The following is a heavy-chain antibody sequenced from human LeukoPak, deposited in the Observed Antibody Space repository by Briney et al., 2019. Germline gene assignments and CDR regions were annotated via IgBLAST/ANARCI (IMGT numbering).Heavy chain of an antibody. CDR3: ANDWANGDYIDH. Sequence: PGRSLTLSCAASGFTFRYYGMHWVRHAPGKGLEWVAVVSYDGTNEKYTDPVTGRFTISTDNSKNTLSLQINSLRGDETDVYYCANDWANGDYIDHWGQGPLVTVSS. D-gene: IGHD2-8*01. CDR2: VSYDGTNE. CDR1: GFTFRYYG. J-gene: IGHJ4*02. V-gene: IGHV3-30*18.